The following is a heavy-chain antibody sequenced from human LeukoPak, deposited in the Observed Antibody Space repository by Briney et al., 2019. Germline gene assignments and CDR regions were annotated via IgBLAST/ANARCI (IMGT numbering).Heavy chain of an antibody. J-gene: IGHJ4*02. CDR2: IIPILGIA. CDR1: GGTFSSYA. V-gene: IGHV1-69*04. CDR3: ARSPKTWGYYYDSSGYQL. Sequence: SVKVSCKASGGTFSSYAISWVRQAPGQGLEWMGRIIPILGIANYAQKFQGRVTITADKSTSTAYMELSSLRSEDTAVYYCARSPKTWGYYYDSSGYQLWGQGTLVTVSS. D-gene: IGHD3-22*01.